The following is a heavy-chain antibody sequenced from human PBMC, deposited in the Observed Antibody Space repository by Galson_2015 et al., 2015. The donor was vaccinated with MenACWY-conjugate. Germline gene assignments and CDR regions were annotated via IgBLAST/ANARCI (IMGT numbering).Heavy chain of an antibody. D-gene: IGHD3-10*01. CDR3: ASGTYFGSGSYSKGANAFHI. J-gene: IGHJ4*02. V-gene: IGHV3-13*01. CDR1: GFAFNNYD. Sequence: SLRLSCAASGFAFNNYDVHWVRQVPGKGLEWVSAIGSAGDTYYPDSVKGRYTISRENDKNPLYLQMSSLRAEDTAVYFCASGTYFGSGSYSKGANAFHIWGQGTLVTVSS. CDR2: IGSAGDT.